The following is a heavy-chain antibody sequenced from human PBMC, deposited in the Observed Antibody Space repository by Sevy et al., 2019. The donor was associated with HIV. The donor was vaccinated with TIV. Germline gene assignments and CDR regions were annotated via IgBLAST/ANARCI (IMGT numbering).Heavy chain of an antibody. CDR2: IKRKTDGGTT. CDR1: GFTFSNAW. V-gene: IGHV3-15*07. Sequence: GGSLRLSCAASGFTFSNAWMNWVRQAPGKGLEWVGRIKRKTDGGTTDYAEPGKGRFTISRDDSTTTLYLQMNSLKTEDTAVYYCTTDKPGLLWFGELLYDYWGQGTLVTVSS. J-gene: IGHJ4*02. CDR3: TTDKPGLLWFGELLYDY. D-gene: IGHD3-10*01.